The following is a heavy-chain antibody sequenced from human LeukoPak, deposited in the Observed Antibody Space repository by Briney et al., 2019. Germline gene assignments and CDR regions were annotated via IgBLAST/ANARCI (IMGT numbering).Heavy chain of an antibody. CDR1: GGSFSSYA. CDR3: ARVPPVNPNWFDP. V-gene: IGHV1-69*05. J-gene: IGHJ5*02. CDR2: IIPSFGTA. Sequence: GASVKVSCKASGGSFSSYAISWVRQAPGQGLEWMGRIIPSFGTANYAQKFQGRVTITTDESTSTAYMELSSLRSEDTAVYYCARVPPVNPNWFDPWGQGTLVTVSS.